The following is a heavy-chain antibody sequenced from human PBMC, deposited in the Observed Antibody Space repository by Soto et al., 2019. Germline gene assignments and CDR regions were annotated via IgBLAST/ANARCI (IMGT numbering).Heavy chain of an antibody. V-gene: IGHV4-34*01. CDR2: IHPSGST. Sequence: QVQLQQWGAGLLKPSETLSLTCAVSGGSLSDYYWPWIRQSPGKGLEWIGEIHPSGSTYYNPSLRSRVTISVDTSKNQFSLKLTSLTAADTAMYYCARGRDEYKVGNVWGHGTTVTVSS. J-gene: IGHJ6*02. D-gene: IGHD1-26*01. CDR3: ARGRDEYKVGNV. CDR1: GGSLSDYY.